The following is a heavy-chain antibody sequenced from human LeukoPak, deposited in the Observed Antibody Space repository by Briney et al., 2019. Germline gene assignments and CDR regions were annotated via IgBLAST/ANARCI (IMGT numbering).Heavy chain of an antibody. CDR1: GFTFSSYW. J-gene: IGHJ6*02. CDR3: ARQAGYYYYYGMDV. CDR2: INSDGSST. D-gene: IGHD6-13*01. V-gene: IGHV3-74*01. Sequence: GGSLRLSCAASGFTFSSYWMHWVRQAPGKGLVWVSRINSDGSSTSYADSVKGRFTISRDNAKNSLYLQMNSLRAEDTAVYYCARQAGYYYYYGMDVWGQGTTVTVSS.